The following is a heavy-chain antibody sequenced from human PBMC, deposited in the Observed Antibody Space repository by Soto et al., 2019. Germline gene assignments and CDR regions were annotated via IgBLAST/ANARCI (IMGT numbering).Heavy chain of an antibody. D-gene: IGHD2-2*01. J-gene: IGHJ5*02. CDR1: GFTVSSNY. CDR3: ARGDYQLPSWYWFDP. CDR2: IYSGGST. V-gene: IGHV3-66*01. Sequence: GGSLRLSCAASGFTVSSNYMSWVRQAPGKGLEWVSVIYSGGSTYYADSVKGRFTISRDNSKNTLYLQMNSLRAEDTAVYYCARGDYQLPSWYWFDPWGQGTLVTVSS.